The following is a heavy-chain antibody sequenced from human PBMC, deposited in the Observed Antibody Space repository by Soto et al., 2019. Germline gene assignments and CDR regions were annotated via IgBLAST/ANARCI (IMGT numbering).Heavy chain of an antibody. CDR3: VKGGCLHS. J-gene: IGHJ4*02. CDR2: ISDDGSRT. CDR1: GFTFNTFE. V-gene: IGHV3-23*01. Sequence: EVLLLESGGGLVQPGGSLRLSCAASGFTFNTFEMSWVRQAPGRGLEWVSFISDDGSRTYYAGAVKGRFTISRDNSKYTLYLQMNRLTVADTAGYACVKGGCLHSWGQGTLVTVSS. D-gene: IGHD2-8*01.